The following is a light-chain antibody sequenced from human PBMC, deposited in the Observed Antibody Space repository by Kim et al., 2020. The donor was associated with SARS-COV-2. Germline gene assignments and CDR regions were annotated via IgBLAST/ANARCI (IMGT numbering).Light chain of an antibody. CDR3: QSYDSSNHVV. CDR2: EDN. CDR1: RGSIASNY. V-gene: IGLV6-57*03. Sequence: KKVTPADTRSRGSIASNYVQWYQQRPGSAPTTVIYEDNQRPSGVPDRFSGSIDSSSNSASLTISGLKTEDEADYYCQSYDSSNHVVFGGGTQLTVL. J-gene: IGLJ2*01.